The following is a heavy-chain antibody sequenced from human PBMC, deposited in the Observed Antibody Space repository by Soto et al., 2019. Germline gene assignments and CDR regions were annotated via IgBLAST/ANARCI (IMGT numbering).Heavy chain of an antibody. J-gene: IGHJ6*02. CDR2: IIPLFGTT. Sequence: QVQVVKSGVEARRPGSSVKVSCKASGDTFKNCVISWVRQAPGQGLEWMGGIIPLFGTTDYAQRFQGRLTITTEEATTTYYMALSRLRSEDTATYYCAAELGFGKLSVVWGQGTTVIVSS. V-gene: IGHV1-69*01. D-gene: IGHD3-10*01. CDR3: AAELGFGKLSVV. CDR1: GDTFKNCV.